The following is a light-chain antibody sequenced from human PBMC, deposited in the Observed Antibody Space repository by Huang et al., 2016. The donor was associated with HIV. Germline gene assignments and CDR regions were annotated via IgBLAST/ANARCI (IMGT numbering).Light chain of an antibody. CDR1: ENITNNF. CDR2: GAS. Sequence: EIVLTQSPGTLSLSPGETAALSYRASENITNNFLAWYQQKPGRTPRLLIYGASNRAIGIPDRFSGSGSGTDFTLIITRLGPQDSAVYYCQQYISAPLTFGGGTGVEI. CDR3: QQYISAPLT. J-gene: IGKJ4*01. V-gene: IGKV3-20*01.